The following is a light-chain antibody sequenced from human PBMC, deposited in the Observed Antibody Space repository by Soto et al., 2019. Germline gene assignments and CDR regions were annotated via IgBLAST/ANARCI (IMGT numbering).Light chain of an antibody. Sequence: EIVLTQSPGTLSLSPGERATLSCRASQSVSSNYLAWYQQRPGQAPRLIIFGASYRATGIHDRFSGSGSGTDFTLTISSLEHDDFAVYYYQQYGSSPPNFTFGPGTKVDSK. J-gene: IGKJ3*01. CDR1: QSVSSNY. CDR3: QQYGSSPPNFT. CDR2: GAS. V-gene: IGKV3-20*01.